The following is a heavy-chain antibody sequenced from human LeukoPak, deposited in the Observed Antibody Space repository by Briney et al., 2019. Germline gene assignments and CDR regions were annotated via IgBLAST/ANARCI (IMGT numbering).Heavy chain of an antibody. D-gene: IGHD3-10*01. CDR2: IYSTGST. CDR1: GGSISSYY. Sequence: PSETLSLTCTVPGGSISSYYWSWIRQPPGKGLEWIGYIYSTGSTNYNPSLKSRATISVDTSKNQFSLKLSSVTAADTAVYYCARDRHGSGSAHSLDPGGQGTLVTVSS. V-gene: IGHV4-59*01. J-gene: IGHJ5*02. CDR3: ARDRHGSGSAHSLDP.